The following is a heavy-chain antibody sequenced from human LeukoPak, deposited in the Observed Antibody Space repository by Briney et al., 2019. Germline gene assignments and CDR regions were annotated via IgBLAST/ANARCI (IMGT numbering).Heavy chain of an antibody. CDR1: GFTFDDYA. J-gene: IGHJ4*02. Sequence: GRSLRLSCAASGFTFDDYAMHWVRQAPGKGLEWVSGISWNSGSIGYADSVKGRFTISRDNAKNSLYLQMNSLRAEDTALYYCAKEGAMVTGFDYWGQGTLVTVSS. D-gene: IGHD5-18*01. CDR2: ISWNSGSI. CDR3: AKEGAMVTGFDY. V-gene: IGHV3-9*01.